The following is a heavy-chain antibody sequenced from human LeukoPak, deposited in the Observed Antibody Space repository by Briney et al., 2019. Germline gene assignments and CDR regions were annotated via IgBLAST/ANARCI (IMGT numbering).Heavy chain of an antibody. D-gene: IGHD3-9*01. Sequence: GGSLRLSCAASGFTFSSYWMSWVRQAPGKGLEWVDNIKQDGSEKYYVDSVKGRFTISRDNAKNSLYLQMNSLRAEDTAVYYCARELTLNYYYYMDVWGKGTTVTVS. CDR1: GFTFSSYW. CDR3: ARELTLNYYYYMDV. V-gene: IGHV3-7*01. J-gene: IGHJ6*03. CDR2: IKQDGSEK.